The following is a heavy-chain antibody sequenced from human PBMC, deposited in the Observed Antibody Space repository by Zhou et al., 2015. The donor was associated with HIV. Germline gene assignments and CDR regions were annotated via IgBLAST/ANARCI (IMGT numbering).Heavy chain of an antibody. D-gene: IGHD6-6*01. Sequence: QVQLVQSGAEVKKPESSVKVSCKASGGTFSSYAISWVRQAPGQGLEWMGGIIPIFGTANYAQKFQGRVTITADESTSTAYMELSSLRSEDTAVYYCARPSLSIAARPGYYYGMDVWGQGTTVTVSS. CDR1: GGTFSSYA. CDR3: ARPSLSIAARPGYYYGMDV. CDR2: IIPIFGTA. V-gene: IGHV1-69*12. J-gene: IGHJ6*02.